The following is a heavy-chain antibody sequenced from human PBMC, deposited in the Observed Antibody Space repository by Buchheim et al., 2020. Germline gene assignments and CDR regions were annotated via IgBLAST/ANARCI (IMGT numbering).Heavy chain of an antibody. CDR3: AKDPTGAPSGPMDN. D-gene: IGHD1-14*01. CDR2: LSNSGRAK. V-gene: IGHV3-23*01. CDR1: GFTSSTYA. J-gene: IGHJ4*02. Sequence: EVQLLESGGALVQPGGSLRLSCTASGFTSSTYAMIWVRQAPGKGLEWVSSLSNSGRAKYYAGSVKGRFTVSRDNSQNTVYLQMNSLKVDDTAVYYCAKDPTGAPSGPMDNWGQGTL.